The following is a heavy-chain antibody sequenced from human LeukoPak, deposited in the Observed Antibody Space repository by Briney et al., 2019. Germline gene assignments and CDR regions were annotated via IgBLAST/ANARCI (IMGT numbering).Heavy chain of an antibody. Sequence: GGSLRLSCAASGFTFSTYWMHWVRQAPGKVLVWVSRLNTDGIATYYADSVKGRFTISRDNAKNTLYLQMHSLRAEDTAVYYCARAGGVSNYYYMDVWGKGTTVTVSS. CDR2: LNTDGIAT. D-gene: IGHD2-8*01. CDR1: GFTFSTYW. CDR3: ARAGGVSNYYYMDV. V-gene: IGHV3-74*01. J-gene: IGHJ6*03.